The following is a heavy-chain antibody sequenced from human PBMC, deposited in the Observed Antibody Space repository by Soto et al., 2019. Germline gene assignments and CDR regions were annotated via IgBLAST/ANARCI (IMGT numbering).Heavy chain of an antibody. Sequence: ASVKVSCKASGYTFTNYAIHWVRQAPGQRLEWMGWINAGNGNTKYAEKFQGRVTMTTDTSTSTAHMELRSLRSDDTAVYYCAREGQAPYYYYGMDVWGQGTAVTVSS. CDR1: GYTFTNYA. V-gene: IGHV1-3*01. CDR3: AREGQAPYYYYGMDV. CDR2: INAGNGNT. J-gene: IGHJ6*02.